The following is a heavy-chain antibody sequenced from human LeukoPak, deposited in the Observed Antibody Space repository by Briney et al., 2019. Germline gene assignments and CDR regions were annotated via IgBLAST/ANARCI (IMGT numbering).Heavy chain of an antibody. D-gene: IGHD6-13*01. CDR2: INSISGGT. CDR1: GYTFTGYY. J-gene: IGHJ4*02. V-gene: IGHV1-2*02. CDR3: ARVKPIAVAGPNYYLDY. Sequence: ASVKVSCKASGYTFTGYYIHWVRQAPGQGLEWVGWINSISGGTNYAQKFQGRVTMTRDTSISTAYMELTWLRSDDTAVYYCARVKPIAVAGPNYYLDYWGQGTLVTVSS.